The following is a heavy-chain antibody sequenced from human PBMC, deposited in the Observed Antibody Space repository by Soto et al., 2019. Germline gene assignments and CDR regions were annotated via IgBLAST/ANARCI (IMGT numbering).Heavy chain of an antibody. CDR1: GLTFTTYQ. V-gene: IGHV3-30*04. CDR3: ATWSYFEH. CDR2: MTYDATTK. Sequence: QVQLVESGGGVVQPGRSLRLSCEASGLTFTTYQMYWVRQAPGKGLEGVAVMTYDATTKHHADPVKGRFTISRDNSKNTLYMQMNSLRVADTAVYYCATWSYFEHWGQGTLVTVSS. D-gene: IGHD3-3*01. J-gene: IGHJ4*02.